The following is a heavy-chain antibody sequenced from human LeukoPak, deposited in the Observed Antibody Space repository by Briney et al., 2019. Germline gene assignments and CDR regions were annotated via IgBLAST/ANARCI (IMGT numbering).Heavy chain of an antibody. CDR2: INPNSGGT. CDR3: ARVSSDIVVVPADSYYFDY. V-gene: IGHV1-2*02. Sequence: ASVKVSCKASGYTFTGYYMHWVRQAPGQGLEWMGWINPNSGGTNYAQKFQGRVTMTRDTPISTAYMELSRLRSDDTAVYYCARVSSDIVVVPADSYYFDYWGQGTLVTVSS. CDR1: GYTFTGYY. D-gene: IGHD2-2*01. J-gene: IGHJ4*02.